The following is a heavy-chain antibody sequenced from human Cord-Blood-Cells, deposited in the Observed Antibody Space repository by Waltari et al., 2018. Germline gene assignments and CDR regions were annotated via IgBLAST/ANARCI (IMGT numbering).Heavy chain of an antibody. D-gene: IGHD7-27*01. J-gene: IGHJ2*01. Sequence: QVQLQESGPGLVKPSETLSLTCTVSGGSISSYYWSWIRQPPGKGLEWIGYIYYSGSTNDNPSLKRRVTISVDTSKNQFSLKLSSVTAADTAVYYCARHQLGINNWYFDLWGRGTLVTVSS. CDR1: GGSISSYY. CDR2: IYYSGST. CDR3: ARHQLGINNWYFDL. V-gene: IGHV4-59*08.